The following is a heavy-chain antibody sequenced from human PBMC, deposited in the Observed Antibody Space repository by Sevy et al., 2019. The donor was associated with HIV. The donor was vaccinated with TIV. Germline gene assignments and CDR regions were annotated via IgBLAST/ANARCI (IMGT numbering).Heavy chain of an antibody. J-gene: IGHJ6*02. CDR3: ARLTTKPTSDLYGMDV. CDR2: INPNDGVT. V-gene: IGHV1-2*02. Sequence: ASVKVSCKASGYTFTDYYIHWVRQAPGQGLEWMAWINPNDGVTNYAQRFQGGVTVTRDTSVSIAYMELRGLRYDDTAIYYCARLTTKPTSDLYGMDVWGQGTTVTVSS. CDR1: GYTFTDYY. D-gene: IGHD4-17*01.